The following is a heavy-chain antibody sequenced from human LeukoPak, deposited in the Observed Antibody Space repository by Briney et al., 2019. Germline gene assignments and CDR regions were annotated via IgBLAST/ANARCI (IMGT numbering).Heavy chain of an antibody. Sequence: VASVKVSCKASGYTFTGYYMHWVRQAPGQGLEWMGWISAYNGNTNYAQKLQGRVTMTTDTSTSTAYMELRSLRSDDTAVYYCARDKATMVRGVISDYWGQGTLVTVSS. CDR1: GYTFTGYY. V-gene: IGHV1-18*04. CDR2: ISAYNGNT. CDR3: ARDKATMVRGVISDY. J-gene: IGHJ4*02. D-gene: IGHD3-10*01.